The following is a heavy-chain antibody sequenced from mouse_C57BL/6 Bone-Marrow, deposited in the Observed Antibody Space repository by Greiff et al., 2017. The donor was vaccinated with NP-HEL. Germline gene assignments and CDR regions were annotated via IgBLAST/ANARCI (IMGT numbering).Heavy chain of an antibody. D-gene: IGHD1-1*01. CDR2: IHPNSGST. V-gene: IGHV1-64*01. CDR1: GYTFTSYW. CDR3: ARYYYGSPWFAY. Sequence: QVQLQQPGAELVNPGASVKLSCKASGYTFTSYWMHWVKQRPGQGLEWIGMIHPNSGSTNYNEKFKSKATLTVDKSSSTAYMQLSSLTSEDSAVYYCARYYYGSPWFAYWGQGTLVTVSA. J-gene: IGHJ3*01.